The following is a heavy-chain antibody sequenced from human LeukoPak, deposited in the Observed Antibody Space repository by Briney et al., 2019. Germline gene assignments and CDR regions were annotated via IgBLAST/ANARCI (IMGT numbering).Heavy chain of an antibody. V-gene: IGHV3-21*01. D-gene: IGHD1-1*01. CDR1: GVTVSSNY. J-gene: IGHJ4*02. CDR3: ARTSVPNDY. Sequence: SGGSLRLSCAASGVTVSSNYMSWVRQAPGKGLEWVSSISSSSSYIYYADSVKGRFTISRDNAKNSLYLQMNSLRAEDTAVYYCARTSVPNDYWGQGTLVTVSS. CDR2: ISSSSSYI.